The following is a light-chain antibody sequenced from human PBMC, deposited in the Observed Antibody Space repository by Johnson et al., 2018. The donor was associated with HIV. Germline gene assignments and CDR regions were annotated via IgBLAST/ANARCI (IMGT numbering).Light chain of an antibody. J-gene: IGLJ1*01. CDR2: DNN. Sequence: QSVLTQPPSVSAAPGQKVTISCSGSSSNIGRNYVSWYQQLPGTAPKLLIFDNNKRPSGIPDRFSASKSGTSATLGIPGLQPGDEADYYCGTWDSSLSAYVFGTGTKVTVL. V-gene: IGLV1-51*01. CDR1: SSNIGRNY. CDR3: GTWDSSLSAYV.